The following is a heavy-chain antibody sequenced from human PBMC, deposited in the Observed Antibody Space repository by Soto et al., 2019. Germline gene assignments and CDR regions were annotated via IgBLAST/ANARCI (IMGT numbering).Heavy chain of an antibody. CDR1: GYTFTSYG. J-gene: IGHJ5*02. D-gene: IGHD3-22*01. CDR3: ARGENYYDSSGYYRGEWFDP. V-gene: IGHV1-18*01. CDR2: ISAYNGNT. Sequence: QVQLVQSGAEVKKPGASVKVSCKASGYTFTSYGISWVRQAPGQGLEWMGWISAYNGNTNYAQKLQGRVTLTTDTSTSTAYMELRSLRSDDTAVYYCARGENYYDSSGYYRGEWFDPWGQGTLVTVSS.